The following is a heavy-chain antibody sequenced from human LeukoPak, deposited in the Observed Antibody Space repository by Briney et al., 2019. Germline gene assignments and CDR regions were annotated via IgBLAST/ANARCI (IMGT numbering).Heavy chain of an antibody. CDR3: ARSSGGQPDP. Sequence: SQTLSLTCTVSGGSVTIGAYYWSWIRQLPGKGLEWLGYIYYTGRTDYNPSFGSRVTISLDTSKNQFSLRLSSVTAADTAVYYCARSSGGQPDPWGQGTLVTVSS. CDR2: IYYTGRT. J-gene: IGHJ5*02. V-gene: IGHV4-31*02. CDR1: GGSVTIGAYY. D-gene: IGHD2-15*01.